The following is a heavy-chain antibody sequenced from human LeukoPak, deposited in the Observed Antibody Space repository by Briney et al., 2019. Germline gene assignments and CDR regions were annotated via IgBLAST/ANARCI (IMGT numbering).Heavy chain of an antibody. Sequence: PSETLSLTCTVSGGSISSYYWSWIRQPAGKGLEWVGRLYTSGSTNYNPSLKSRVTISVDKSKNQLSLTLSSVTAADTAVYYCARGGRITIFGVVIPPRYYFDYWGQGTLVTVSS. CDR1: GGSISSYY. D-gene: IGHD3-3*01. CDR2: LYTSGST. V-gene: IGHV4-4*07. J-gene: IGHJ4*02. CDR3: ARGGRITIFGVVIPPRYYFDY.